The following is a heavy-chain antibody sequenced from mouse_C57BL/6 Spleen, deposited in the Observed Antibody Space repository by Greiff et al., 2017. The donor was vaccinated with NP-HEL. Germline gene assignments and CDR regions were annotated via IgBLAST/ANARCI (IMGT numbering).Heavy chain of an antibody. V-gene: IGHV1-64*01. D-gene: IGHD2-4*01. CDR2: IHPNSGST. CDR3: VRWDEYDGFAY. J-gene: IGHJ3*01. Sequence: VQLQQSGAELVKPGASVKLSCKASGYTFTSYWMHWVKQRPGQGLEWIGMIHPNSGSTNYNEKFKSKATLTVDKSSSTAYMQLSSLSSEDSAVYSCVRWDEYDGFAYWGQGTTVTVSA. CDR1: GYTFTSYW.